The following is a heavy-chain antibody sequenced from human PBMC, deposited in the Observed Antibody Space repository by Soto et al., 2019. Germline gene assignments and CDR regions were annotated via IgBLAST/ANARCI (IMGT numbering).Heavy chain of an antibody. Sequence: EVQLLESGGGLVQPGGSLRLSCGVSGFTFNDFEMNWVRQAPGKGLEWLAYIDGSGTTKKYADSVRGRFTISRDNPNNSLFLQMSSLSAGDTAIYYCARGFGRFNYWGQGTLVSVSS. CDR3: ARGFGRFNY. V-gene: IGHV3-48*03. CDR2: IDGSGTTK. CDR1: GFTFNDFE. D-gene: IGHD3-10*01. J-gene: IGHJ4*02.